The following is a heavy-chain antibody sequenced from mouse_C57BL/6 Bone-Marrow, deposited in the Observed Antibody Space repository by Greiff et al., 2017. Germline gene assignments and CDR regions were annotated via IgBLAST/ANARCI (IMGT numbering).Heavy chain of an antibody. CDR1: GFTFSDAW. CDR3: TRDYDYDGGYYYAMDY. D-gene: IGHD2-4*01. CDR2: IRNKANNHAT. V-gene: IGHV6-6*01. Sequence: EVKVEESGGGLVQPGGSMKLSCAASGFTFSDAWMDWVRQSPEKGLEWVAEIRNKANNHATYYAESVKGRFTISRDDSKSSVYLQMNSLRAEDTGIYYCTRDYDYDGGYYYAMDYWGQGTSVTVSS. J-gene: IGHJ4*01.